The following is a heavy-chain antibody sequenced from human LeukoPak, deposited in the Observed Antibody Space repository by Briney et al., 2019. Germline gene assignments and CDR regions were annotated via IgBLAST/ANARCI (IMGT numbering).Heavy chain of an antibody. CDR3: ARCNHDYSNYGPSGYYYGMDV. J-gene: IGHJ6*02. CDR2: IYYSGST. Sequence: PQTLSLTCTVSGGSLSSGDYYWSWIRQPPGKGLEWIGYIYYSGSTYYNPSLKSRVTISVDTSKNQFSLKLSSVTAADTAVYYCARCNHDYSNYGPSGYYYGMDVWGQGTTVTVSS. D-gene: IGHD4-11*01. CDR1: GGSLSSGDYY. V-gene: IGHV4-30-4*01.